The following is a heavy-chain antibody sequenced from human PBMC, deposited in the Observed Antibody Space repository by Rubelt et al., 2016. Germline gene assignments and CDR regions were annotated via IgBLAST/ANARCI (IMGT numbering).Heavy chain of an antibody. Sequence: QVQLVQSGAEVKKPGASVKVSCKASGYTFTGYYIHWVRQAPGQGLEWMGWINPNSGDTNYAQRFQGRVTMPRDTSISTAYMEPNTLRSDDTAVYYCASSDDYSNYFDYWGQGTLVTVSS. V-gene: IGHV1-2*02. CDR3: ASSDDYSNYFDY. D-gene: IGHD4-11*01. J-gene: IGHJ4*02. CDR2: INPNSGDT. CDR1: GYTFTGYY.